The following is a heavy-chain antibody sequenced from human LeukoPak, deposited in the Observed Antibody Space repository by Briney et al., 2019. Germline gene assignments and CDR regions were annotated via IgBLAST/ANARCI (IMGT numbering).Heavy chain of an antibody. CDR3: ARGHPRLYYYVNSWFDP. CDR2: INHSGST. Sequence: SETLSLTCAVYGGSFSGYYWSWIRQPPGKGLEWIGEINHSGSTNYNPSLKSRVTISVDNSKNQFSLQLSSVTAEDTAVYYCARGHPRLYYYVNSWFDPWGQGTLVTVSS. V-gene: IGHV4-34*01. D-gene: IGHD3-10*02. J-gene: IGHJ5*02. CDR1: GGSFSGYY.